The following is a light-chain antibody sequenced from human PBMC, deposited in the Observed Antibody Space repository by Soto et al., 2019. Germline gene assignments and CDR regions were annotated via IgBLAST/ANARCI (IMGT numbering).Light chain of an antibody. CDR3: QQYVTSSPRT. V-gene: IGKV3-20*01. J-gene: IGKJ1*01. Sequence: IVLTQSPGTLSLSPGERATLSCRASHTIISCYLAWYQQQTAQEPRLLMYGIARRATGIPDRFSSSGSGTDFTLTIIRMEPADYAVYYCQQYVTSSPRTFGQGTKVDIK. CDR2: GIA. CDR1: HTIISCY.